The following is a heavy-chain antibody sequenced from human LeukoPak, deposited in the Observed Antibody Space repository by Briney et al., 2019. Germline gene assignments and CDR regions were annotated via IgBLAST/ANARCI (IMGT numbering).Heavy chain of an antibody. CDR1: GGSFSGYY. CDR3: AREGLDYGTDY. Sequence: SETLSLTCAVYGGSFSGYYWSWIRQPPGKGLEWIGEINHSGSTNYNPSLKSRVTIPVDTSKNQFSLKLSSVTAADTAVYYCAREGLDYGTDYWGQGTLVTVSS. V-gene: IGHV4-34*01. D-gene: IGHD4-17*01. CDR2: INHSGST. J-gene: IGHJ4*02.